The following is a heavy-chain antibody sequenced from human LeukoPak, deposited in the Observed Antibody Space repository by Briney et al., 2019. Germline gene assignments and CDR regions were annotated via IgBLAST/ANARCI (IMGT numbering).Heavy chain of an antibody. Sequence: GGSLRLSCVASGFIFTAYGMNWVRQAPGKGLEWVSYISSTAITIYYAGSVKGRFTISRDNAKNSLYLQMNSLRAEDTAVYYCARGLYTTSSGRVVFFIWGQGTLVTVSS. J-gene: IGHJ4*02. CDR2: ISSTAITI. V-gene: IGHV3-48*04. CDR3: ARGLYTTSSGRVVFFI. D-gene: IGHD6-6*01. CDR1: GFIFTAYG.